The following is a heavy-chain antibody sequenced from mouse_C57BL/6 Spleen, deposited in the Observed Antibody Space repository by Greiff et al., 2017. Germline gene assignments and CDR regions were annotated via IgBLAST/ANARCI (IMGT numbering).Heavy chain of an antibody. CDR1: GYTFTDYY. CDR2: IYPGSGNT. V-gene: IGHV1-76*01. D-gene: IGHD2-1*01. CDR3: AREYYGNYSYYFDY. Sequence: VNVVESGAELVRPGASVKLSCKASGYTFTDYYINWVKQRPGQGLEWIARIYPGSGNTYYNEKFKGKATLTAEKSSSTAYMQLSSLTSEDSAVYFCAREYYGNYSYYFDYWGQGTTLTVSS. J-gene: IGHJ2*01.